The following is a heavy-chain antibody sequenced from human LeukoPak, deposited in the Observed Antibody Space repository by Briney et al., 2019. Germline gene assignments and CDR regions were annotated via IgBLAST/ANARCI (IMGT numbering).Heavy chain of an antibody. J-gene: IGHJ4*02. CDR1: GFTFSSYA. V-gene: IGHV3-23*01. Sequence: GGSLRLTCAASGFTFSSYAMSWVRQAPGKGLEWVSAISGSGGSTYYADSVKGRFTISRDNSKNTLYLQMNSLRAEDPAVYYCAKDLPNRIVGATNPDYWGQGTLVTVSS. CDR3: AKDLPNRIVGATNPDY. D-gene: IGHD1-26*01. CDR2: ISGSGGST.